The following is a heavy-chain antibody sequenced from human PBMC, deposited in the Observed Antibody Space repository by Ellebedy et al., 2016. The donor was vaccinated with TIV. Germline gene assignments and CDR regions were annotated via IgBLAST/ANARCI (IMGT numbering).Heavy chain of an antibody. CDR3: ARDSGLDY. Sequence: PGGSLRLSCKASGYSFDTSWIGWVRQMPGKGLEWMGIIYPGDSDTRYSPSFQGQVTISADKSISTAYLQWSSLKASDTAMYYCARDSGLDYWGQGTLVTVSS. V-gene: IGHV5-51*01. D-gene: IGHD1-14*01. CDR1: GYSFDTSW. J-gene: IGHJ4*02. CDR2: IYPGDSDT.